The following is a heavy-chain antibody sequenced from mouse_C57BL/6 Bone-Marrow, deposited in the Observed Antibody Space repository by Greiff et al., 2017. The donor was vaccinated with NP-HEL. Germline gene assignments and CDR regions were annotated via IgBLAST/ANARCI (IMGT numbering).Heavy chain of an antibody. Sequence: QVQLQQSGAELARPGASVKLSWKASGYTFTSYGISWVKQRTGQGLEWIGEIYPRSGNTYYNEKFKGKATLTADKSSSTAYMELRSLTSEDSAVYFCARGAYYGSSYDYWGQGTTLTVSS. D-gene: IGHD1-1*01. CDR2: IYPRSGNT. CDR1: GYTFTSYG. J-gene: IGHJ2*01. CDR3: ARGAYYGSSYDY. V-gene: IGHV1-81*01.